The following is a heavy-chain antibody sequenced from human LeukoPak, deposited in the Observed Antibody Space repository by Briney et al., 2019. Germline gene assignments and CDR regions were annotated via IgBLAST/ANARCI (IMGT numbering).Heavy chain of an antibody. J-gene: IGHJ5*02. CDR3: ASGRAIVATIIEEWFDP. Sequence: ASVKVSCKASGYTFTGYYMHWVRQAPGQGLEWMGWINPNSGGTNYAQNFQGRVTMTRDTSISTAYMELSRLRSDDTAVYYCASGRAIVATIIEEWFDPWGQGTLVTVSS. CDR2: INPNSGGT. D-gene: IGHD5-12*01. V-gene: IGHV1-2*02. CDR1: GYTFTGYY.